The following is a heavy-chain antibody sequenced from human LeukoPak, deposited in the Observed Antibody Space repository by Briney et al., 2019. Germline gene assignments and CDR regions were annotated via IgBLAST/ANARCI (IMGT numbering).Heavy chain of an antibody. D-gene: IGHD5-24*01. V-gene: IGHV4-39*01. Sequence: PSETLSLTCTVSGGSISSSSYYWGWIRQPPGKGLEWIGSIYYSGSTFHHPSLESRVTISVDTSKNHFSLKLSSVTASDTAVYYCARHGSWGGAMATIALWGQGTLVTVSS. CDR1: GGSISSSSYY. J-gene: IGHJ4*02. CDR3: ARHGSWGGAMATIAL. CDR2: IYYSGST.